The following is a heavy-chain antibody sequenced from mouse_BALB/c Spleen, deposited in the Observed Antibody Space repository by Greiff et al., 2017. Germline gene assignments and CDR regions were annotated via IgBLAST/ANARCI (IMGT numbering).Heavy chain of an antibody. CDR1: GFTFSSYA. CDR2: ISSGGST. D-gene: IGHD1-1*01. CDR3: ARESTTVVAGNWYFDV. J-gene: IGHJ1*01. V-gene: IGHV5-6-5*01. Sequence: EVQLVESGGGLVKPGGSLKLSCAASGFTFSSYAMSWVRQTPEKRLEWVASISSGGSTYYPDSVKGRFTISRDNARNILYLQMSSLRSEDTAMYYCARESTTVVAGNWYFDVWGAGTTVTVSS.